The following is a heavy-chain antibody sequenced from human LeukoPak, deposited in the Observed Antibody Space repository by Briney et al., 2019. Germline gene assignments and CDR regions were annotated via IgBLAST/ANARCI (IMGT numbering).Heavy chain of an antibody. CDR1: GGSFSGYY. D-gene: IGHD3-22*01. CDR3: AMKALTYYYDSSGLDI. V-gene: IGHV4-34*01. J-gene: IGHJ3*02. CDR2: INHSGNT. Sequence: SETLSLTCAVYGGSFSGYYWSWIRQPPGKGLEWIGEINHSGNTNYNTSLKSRVTISVDTSKNPFYLKLSSVTAADTAVYYCAMKALTYYYDSSGLDIWGQGTMVTVSS.